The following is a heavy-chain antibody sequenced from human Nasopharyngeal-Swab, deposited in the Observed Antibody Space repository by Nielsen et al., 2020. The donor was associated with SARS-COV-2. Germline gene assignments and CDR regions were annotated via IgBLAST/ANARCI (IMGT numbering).Heavy chain of an antibody. J-gene: IGHJ6*02. Sequence: GESLKISCAASGFTFSNAWMTWVRQAPGKGLEWVANIKQDGSEKYYVDSVKGRFTISRDNAKNSLYLQMNSLRAEDTAVYYCARDLVVGATTSAYYYYYGMDVWGQGTTVTVSS. CDR3: ARDLVVGATTSAYYYYYGMDV. CDR2: IKQDGSEK. CDR1: GFTFSNAW. V-gene: IGHV3-7*01. D-gene: IGHD1-26*01.